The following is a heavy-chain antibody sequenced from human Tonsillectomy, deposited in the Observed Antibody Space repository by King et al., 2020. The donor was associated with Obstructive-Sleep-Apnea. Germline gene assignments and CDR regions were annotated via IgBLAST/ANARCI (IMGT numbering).Heavy chain of an antibody. D-gene: IGHD3-10*01. CDR1: GGSISSGGYY. V-gene: IGHV4-31*03. J-gene: IGHJ5*02. CDR2: SYYSGST. Sequence: VQLQESGPGLVKPSQTLSLTCTVSGGSISSGGYYWSWIRQHPGKGLECIGYSYYSGSTYYNPSLKSRVTISVDTSKNQFSLKLSSVTAAATAGYYCARGEGTMVRGVPVGFDPWGQGTLVTVSS. CDR3: ARGEGTMVRGVPVGFDP.